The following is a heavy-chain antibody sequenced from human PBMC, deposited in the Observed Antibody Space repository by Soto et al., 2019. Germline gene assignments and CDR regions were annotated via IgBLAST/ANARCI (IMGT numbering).Heavy chain of an antibody. J-gene: IGHJ2*01. CDR3: ANRYCSGGSCPLGYWYFDL. V-gene: IGHV3-30*18. D-gene: IGHD2-15*01. CDR2: ISYDGSNK. Sequence: QVQLVESGGGVVQPGRSLRLSCAASGFTFSSYGMHWVRQAPGKGLEWVAVISYDGSNKYYADSVKGRFTISRDNSKNTLYLQMNSLRAEDTAVYYCANRYCSGGSCPLGYWYFDLWGRGTLVTVSS. CDR1: GFTFSSYG.